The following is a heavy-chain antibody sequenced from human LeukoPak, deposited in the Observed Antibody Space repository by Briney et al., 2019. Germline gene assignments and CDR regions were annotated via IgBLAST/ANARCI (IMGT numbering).Heavy chain of an antibody. Sequence: GESLKISCKGSGYSFTSYWIGWVRQMPGKGLGWMGIIYPGDSDTRYSPSFQGQVTISADKSISTAYLQWSSLKASDTAMYYCARRGELRLGELSPFDYWGQGTLVTVSS. CDR1: GYSFTSYW. V-gene: IGHV5-51*01. CDR2: IYPGDSDT. CDR3: ARRGELRLGELSPFDY. J-gene: IGHJ4*02. D-gene: IGHD3-16*02.